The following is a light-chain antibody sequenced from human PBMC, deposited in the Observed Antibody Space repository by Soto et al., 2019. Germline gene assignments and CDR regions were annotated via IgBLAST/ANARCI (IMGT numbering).Light chain of an antibody. J-gene: IGKJ1*01. V-gene: IGKV3-15*01. CDR1: QSVSSN. CDR2: GAS. CDR3: QQYNNWPPWT. Sequence: EIVMTQSPATLSVSPGERATLSCRASQSVSSNLAWYQQKPGQAPRLLIYGASTRATGIPARFSGSGSGTGFTLTISCLQSEDVAVYYCQQYNNWPPWTFGQGTKVEIK.